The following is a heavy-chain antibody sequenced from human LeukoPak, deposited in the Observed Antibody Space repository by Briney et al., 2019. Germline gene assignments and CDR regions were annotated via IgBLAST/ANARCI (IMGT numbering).Heavy chain of an antibody. CDR2: ISGYNGNT. V-gene: IGHV1-18*01. J-gene: IGHJ3*02. D-gene: IGHD6-13*01. CDR3: ARSQAALDAFDI. Sequence: ASVKVSCKASGYTFSSYGITWVRQAPGQGLEWMGWISGYNGNTNYAQKLQGRVTMTTDTSTSTAYMELRSLRSDDTAVFYCARSQAALDAFDIWGQGTVVTVSS. CDR1: GYTFSSYG.